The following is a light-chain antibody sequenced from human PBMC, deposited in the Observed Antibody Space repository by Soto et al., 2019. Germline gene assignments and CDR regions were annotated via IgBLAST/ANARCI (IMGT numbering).Light chain of an antibody. V-gene: IGLV2-14*01. Sequence: QSALTQPAFVSGSPGQSITISCTGTYSDVGSYNYVSWFQQHPGKAPQLIIYEVSNRPLXISNRXSASKSGNTASLTISGLQAEDEADYYCGSYTDSDSPWVFGGGTKLTVL. CDR1: YSDVGSYNY. CDR2: EVS. CDR3: GSYTDSDSPWV. J-gene: IGLJ3*02.